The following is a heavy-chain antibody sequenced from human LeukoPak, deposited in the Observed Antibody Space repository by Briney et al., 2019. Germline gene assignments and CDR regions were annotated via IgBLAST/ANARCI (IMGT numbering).Heavy chain of an antibody. V-gene: IGHV1-69*13. CDR1: GGTFSSYA. J-gene: IGHJ3*02. D-gene: IGHD3-16*01. Sequence: ASVKVSCKASGGTFSSYAISWVRQAPGQGLEWMGGIIPIFGTANYAQKFQGRVTITADESTSTAYMELSSLRSEDTAVYYCARDLRGLDAFDIWGQGTVVTVSS. CDR3: ARDLRGLDAFDI. CDR2: IIPIFGTA.